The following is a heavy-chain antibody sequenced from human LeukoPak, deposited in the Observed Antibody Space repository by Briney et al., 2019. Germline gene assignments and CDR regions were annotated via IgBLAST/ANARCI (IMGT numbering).Heavy chain of an antibody. CDR1: GFTFNSDA. CDR2: ISYDGSNK. CDR3: AKVGAGRIKGYYYNYMDV. J-gene: IGHJ6*03. Sequence: PGGSLRLSCAASGFTFNSDAMHWVRQAPGKGLEWVAVISYDGSNKYYADSVKGRFTISRDKPKNTLYLQMNSLRAEDTAMYYCAKVGAGRIKGYYYNYMDVWGKGTTVTVSS. D-gene: IGHD3-16*01. V-gene: IGHV3-30*18.